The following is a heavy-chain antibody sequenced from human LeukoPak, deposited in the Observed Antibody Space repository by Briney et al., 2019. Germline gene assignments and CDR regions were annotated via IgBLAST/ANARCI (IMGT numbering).Heavy chain of an antibody. CDR1: GFTFSDYG. CDR3: ARDGPNDY. Sequence: PGRSLRLSCAASGFTFSDYGMQWVRQAPGKGLEWVALISTDGSDKDYADSVKGRFTLSRDNSKNTLYLQMNSLRAEDTAVYYCARDGPNDYWGQGTLVTVSS. J-gene: IGHJ4*02. V-gene: IGHV3-30*03. CDR2: ISTDGSDK.